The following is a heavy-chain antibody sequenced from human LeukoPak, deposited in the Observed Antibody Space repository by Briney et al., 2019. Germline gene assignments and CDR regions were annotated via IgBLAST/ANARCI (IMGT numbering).Heavy chain of an antibody. V-gene: IGHV3-53*01. CDR2: IYSGGST. J-gene: IGHJ4*02. CDR3: AQGRLGYSYGAFDH. Sequence: PGGSLRLSCAASGFTVSSNYMSWVRQAPGRGLEWVSVIYSGGSTYYADSAKGRFTISRHNSKNTLYLQMHSLRVEDTAVYYCAQGRLGYSYGAFDHWGQGTLVTVSS. CDR1: GFTVSSNY. D-gene: IGHD5-18*01.